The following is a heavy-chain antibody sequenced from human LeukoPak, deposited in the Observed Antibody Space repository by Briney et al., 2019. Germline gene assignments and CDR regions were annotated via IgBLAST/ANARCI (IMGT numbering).Heavy chain of an antibody. J-gene: IGHJ3*02. Sequence: GGSLRLSCAASGFTFSRYAMTWVRQTPGKGLEWVSSISGPGDHTYYADSVKGRFTISRDNSENALYLQMNSLRADDTAVYYCAKSGIEGYSSGHDALHIWGQGTMVTVSS. CDR1: GFTFSRYA. V-gene: IGHV3-23*01. D-gene: IGHD6-19*01. CDR2: ISGPGDHT. CDR3: AKSGIEGYSSGHDALHI.